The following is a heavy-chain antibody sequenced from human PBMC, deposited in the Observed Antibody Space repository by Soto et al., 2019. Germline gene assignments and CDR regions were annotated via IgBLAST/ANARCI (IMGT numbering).Heavy chain of an antibody. CDR2: IYYSGRT. J-gene: IGHJ5*02. Sequence: QVQLQESGPGLVKPSQTLSLTCTVSGGSISSGGYYWSWIRQHPGKGLEWIGYIYYSGRTYYNPPHKSLFTISVDTSKNQFSLKLSAVTTAATAVYYCARRRGYGLYNWFDPWGPGTLVTVSS. D-gene: IGHD4-17*01. V-gene: IGHV4-31*01. CDR3: ARRRGYGLYNWFDP. CDR1: GGSISSGGYY.